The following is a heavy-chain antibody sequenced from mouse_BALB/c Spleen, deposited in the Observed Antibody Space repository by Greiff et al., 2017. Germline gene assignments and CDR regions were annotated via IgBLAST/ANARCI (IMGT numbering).Heavy chain of an antibody. CDR3: ASPSEVYYDRYAMDY. CDR2: ISSGGSYT. V-gene: IGHV5-6*01. Sequence: EVKLMESGGDLVKPGGSLKLSCAASGFTFSSYGMSWVRQTPDKRLEWVATISSGGSYTYYPDSVKGRFTISRDNAKNTLYLQMSSLKSEDTAMYYCASPSEVYYDRYAMDYWGQGTSVTVSS. D-gene: IGHD2-4*01. CDR1: GFTFSSYG. J-gene: IGHJ4*01.